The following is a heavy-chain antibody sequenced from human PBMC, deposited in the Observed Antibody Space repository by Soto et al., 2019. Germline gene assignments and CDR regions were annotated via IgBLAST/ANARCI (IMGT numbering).Heavy chain of an antibody. CDR2: IKPSGGST. Sequence: ASVKVSGKSSGYTFTSYYMHWVQQAPGQGLEWMGIIKPSGGSTSYAQKFQGRVTMTRYTSTSTVYMELRSLRSEDTAVYYCARDSGYSSPRMDVWGQGTPFTVSS. J-gene: IGHJ6*02. CDR1: GYTFTSYY. D-gene: IGHD6-13*01. CDR3: ARDSGYSSPRMDV. V-gene: IGHV1-46*01.